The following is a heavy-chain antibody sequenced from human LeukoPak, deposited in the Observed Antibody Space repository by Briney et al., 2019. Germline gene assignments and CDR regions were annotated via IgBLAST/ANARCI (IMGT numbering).Heavy chain of an antibody. V-gene: IGHV3-30*03. CDR3: TRDATQYLRYGYFDS. CDR1: GFTFSTYG. CDR2: TAFNGSNNDYVT. Sequence: GGSLRLSCAASGFTFSTYGMHWVRQAPGKGLEWVAVTAFNGSNNDYVTSYANSVKGRFTISRDNAKNSVSLQMNNLRAEDTAVYYCTRDATQYLRYGYFDSWGQGILVTVSS. D-gene: IGHD2/OR15-2a*01. J-gene: IGHJ4*02.